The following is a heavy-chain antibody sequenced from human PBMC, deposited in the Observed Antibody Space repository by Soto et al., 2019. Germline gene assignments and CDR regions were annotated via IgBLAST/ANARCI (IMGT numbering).Heavy chain of an antibody. D-gene: IGHD2-21*01. CDR1: GDTFSTYA. J-gene: IGHJ3*02. CDR2: IIPLFGTT. V-gene: IGHV1-69*14. CDR3: ARGVLVMIDVTPRGDAFDI. Sequence: VQMVQSGAEVKKPGSSVRVSCKASGDTFSTYAITWVRQAPGQGLEWMGQIIPLFGTTTSAQKFQGRVTLTADKSKSTAYMELSSLTSDDTAVYYCARGVLVMIDVTPRGDAFDIRGQGTMVTVSS.